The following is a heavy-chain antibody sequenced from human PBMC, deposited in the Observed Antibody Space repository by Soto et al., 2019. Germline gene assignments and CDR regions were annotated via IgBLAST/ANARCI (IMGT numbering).Heavy chain of an antibody. CDR2: ISYDGSNK. D-gene: IGHD3-16*01. CDR3: ASLRTAIDY. Sequence: AGGSLRLSCAASGFTFSSYSMHWVRQAPGKGLEWVAVISYDGSNKYYADSVKGRFSISRDNSKNTLSLQTNSLRAEDTAVYYCASLRTAIDYWGQGTLVTVSS. CDR1: GFTFSSYS. V-gene: IGHV3-30-3*01. J-gene: IGHJ4*02.